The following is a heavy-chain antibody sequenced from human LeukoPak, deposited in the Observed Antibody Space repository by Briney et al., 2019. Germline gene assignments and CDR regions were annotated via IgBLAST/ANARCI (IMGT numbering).Heavy chain of an antibody. Sequence: SETLSLTCTVSGGSISSSSYYWGWIRQPPGKGLEWIGSIYYSGSTYYNPSLKSRVTISVDTSKNQFSLKLSSVTAADTAVYYCARPLWELLSARSWYFDLWGRGTLVTVSS. CDR2: IYYSGST. D-gene: IGHD1-26*01. V-gene: IGHV4-39*01. CDR1: GGSISSSSYY. J-gene: IGHJ2*01. CDR3: ARPLWELLSARSWYFDL.